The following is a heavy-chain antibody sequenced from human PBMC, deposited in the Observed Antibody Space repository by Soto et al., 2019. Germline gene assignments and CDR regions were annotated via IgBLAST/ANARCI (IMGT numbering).Heavy chain of an antibody. V-gene: IGHV4-59*08. CDR2: ISYSGTT. Sequence: PSETLSLTCTVSGGSISSYYWSWIRQPPGKGLEWIGYISYSGTTNYNPSLKGRLTISLDTSKNQFSLKLSSVTAADTAVYYCARGNYDSSGYVFDYWGQGTLVTVSS. J-gene: IGHJ4*02. D-gene: IGHD3-22*01. CDR1: GGSISSYY. CDR3: ARGNYDSSGYVFDY.